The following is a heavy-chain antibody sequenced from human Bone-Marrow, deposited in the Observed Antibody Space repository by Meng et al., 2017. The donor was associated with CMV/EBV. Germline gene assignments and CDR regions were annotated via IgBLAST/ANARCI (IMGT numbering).Heavy chain of an antibody. D-gene: IGHD3-3*01. CDR1: GGSFSGYY. CDR2: INHSGTT. Sequence: SETLSLTCAVSGGSFSGYYWSWIRQPPGKGLEWIGEINHSGTTNYNPSLKSRVTISVDTSKDQFSLKLSSVTAADTAMYYCARAKSALRGLLRFLEEGFDTWGQGTLVTVSS. J-gene: IGHJ5*02. V-gene: IGHV4-34*01. CDR3: ARAKSALRGLLRFLEEGFDT.